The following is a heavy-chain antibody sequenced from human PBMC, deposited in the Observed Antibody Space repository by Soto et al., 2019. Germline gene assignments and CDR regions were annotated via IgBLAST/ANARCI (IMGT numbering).Heavy chain of an antibody. CDR3: ARGDDYGDPIVYFDY. CDR1: GGSISSGGYY. D-gene: IGHD4-17*01. CDR2: IYYSGST. Sequence: SETLSLTCTVPGGSISSGGYYWSWIRQHPGKGLEWIGYIYYSGSTYYNPSLKSRVTISVDTSKNQFSLKLSSVTAADTAVYYCARGDDYGDPIVYFDYWGQGTLVTV. V-gene: IGHV4-31*03. J-gene: IGHJ4*02.